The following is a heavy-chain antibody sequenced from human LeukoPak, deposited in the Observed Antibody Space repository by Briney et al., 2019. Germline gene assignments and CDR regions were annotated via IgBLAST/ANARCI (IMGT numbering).Heavy chain of an antibody. CDR1: GFTFSSYA. J-gene: IGHJ4*02. Sequence: RRSLRLSCAASGFTFSSYAMHGVRQGPGKGLERVAVISYDGSNKYYADSVKGRFTISRDNSKNTLYLQMNSLRAEDTAVYYCARDRGDSGSYLDYWGQGTLVTVSS. V-gene: IGHV3-30-3*01. CDR2: ISYDGSNK. D-gene: IGHD1-26*01. CDR3: ARDRGDSGSYLDY.